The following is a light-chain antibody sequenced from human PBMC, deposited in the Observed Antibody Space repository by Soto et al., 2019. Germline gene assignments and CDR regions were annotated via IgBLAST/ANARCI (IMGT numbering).Light chain of an antibody. J-gene: IGKJ1*01. Sequence: ETVLTQSPGTLYFSPGERVPLSCRASQCVCSRCLAWNQQKPGQSPRLLIYGASSRATSIPDRFSGSGSGTDFTLTISSLEPEDFAVYYCQHYGTTPWTCGQGTKVGIK. CDR3: QHYGTTPWT. CDR1: QCVCSRC. CDR2: GAS. V-gene: IGKV3-20*01.